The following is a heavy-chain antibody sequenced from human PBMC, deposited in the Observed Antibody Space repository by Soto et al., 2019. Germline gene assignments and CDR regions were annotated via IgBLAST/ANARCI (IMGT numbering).Heavy chain of an antibody. V-gene: IGHV3-48*01. CDR1: GFTFTTFS. Sequence: EVRLVESGGGLVQPGGSLRLSCAASGFTFTTFSMSWVRRAPGKGLEWVSYIHSSSTILFYADFVKGRFTISRDNAKNSLYLQMNSLRVEDTAVYYCARGNYCSGDRCTDGPNWFGPWGQGTLVTVSS. CDR3: ARGNYCSGDRCTDGPNWFGP. D-gene: IGHD2-15*01. J-gene: IGHJ5*02. CDR2: IHSSSTIL.